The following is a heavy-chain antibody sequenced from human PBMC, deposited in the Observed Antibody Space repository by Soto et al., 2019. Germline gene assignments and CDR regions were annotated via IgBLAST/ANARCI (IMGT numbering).Heavy chain of an antibody. J-gene: IGHJ4*02. CDR1: GFTFSSYE. CDR2: ISSTGSGT. CDR3: VRDLHEPLATDALRVAN. D-gene: IGHD2-8*02. Sequence: EMQLVESGGGLVQPGGSLRLSCAASGFTFSSYEMHWVRPAPGKGLEWISYISSTGSGTLYADSVRGRFTMSRDNTKNSVSLQMSSLRAEDTAVYYCVRDLHEPLATDALRVANWGQGTQVTVSS. V-gene: IGHV3-48*03.